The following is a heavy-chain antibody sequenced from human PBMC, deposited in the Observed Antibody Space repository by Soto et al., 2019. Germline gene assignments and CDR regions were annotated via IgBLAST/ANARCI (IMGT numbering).Heavy chain of an antibody. CDR1: GFTFSDYY. D-gene: IGHD3-3*01. CDR2: ISSSGSTI. V-gene: IGHV3-11*01. CDR3: ARPYDFWSGLNWFDP. Sequence: GSLRLSCAASGFTFSDYYMSWIRQAPGKGLEWVSYISSSGSTIYYADSVKGRFTISRDNAKNSLYLQMNSLRAEDTAVYYCARPYDFWSGLNWFDPWGQGTLVTVSS. J-gene: IGHJ5*02.